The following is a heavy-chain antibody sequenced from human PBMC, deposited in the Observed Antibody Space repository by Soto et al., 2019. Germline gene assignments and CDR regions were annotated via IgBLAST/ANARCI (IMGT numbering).Heavy chain of an antibody. Sequence: EVQLVESGGGLVQPGGSLRLSCAASGFTFEAYAMHWVRQAPGKGLEWVSGIHWNGGHTGYAASVKGRFTISRDNAKNSLFLQMNSLRPEDTAFYYCAKTPGTTGWDHFDSWGQGTLVSVSS. CDR2: IHWNGGHT. V-gene: IGHV3-9*01. CDR3: AKTPGTTGWDHFDS. J-gene: IGHJ4*02. D-gene: IGHD6-19*01. CDR1: GFTFEAYA.